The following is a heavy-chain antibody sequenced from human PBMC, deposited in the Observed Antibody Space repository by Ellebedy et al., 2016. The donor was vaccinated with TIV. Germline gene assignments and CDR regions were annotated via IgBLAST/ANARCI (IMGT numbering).Heavy chain of an antibody. Sequence: MPSETLSLTCAVSGGSISSGGYSWSWIRQPPGKGLEWIGYIYHSGSTYYNPSLKSRVTISVDRSKNQFSLKLSSVTAADTAVYYCARVRVRGVMGDAFDIWGQGTMVTVSS. CDR2: IYHSGST. CDR3: ARVRVRGVMGDAFDI. CDR1: GGSISSGGYS. D-gene: IGHD3-10*01. J-gene: IGHJ3*02. V-gene: IGHV4-30-2*01.